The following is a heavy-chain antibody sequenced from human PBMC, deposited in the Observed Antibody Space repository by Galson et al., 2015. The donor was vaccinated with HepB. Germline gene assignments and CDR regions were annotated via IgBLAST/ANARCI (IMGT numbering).Heavy chain of an antibody. J-gene: IGHJ4*02. CDR1: GFTFSGSA. CDR3: TRRSGPIAASDY. Sequence: SLRLSCAASGFTFSGSAMHWVRQASGKGLEWVGRIRSKANSYATAYAASVKGRFTISRDDSKNTAYLQMNSLKTEDTAVYYCTRRSGPIAASDYWGQGTLVTVSS. D-gene: IGHD6-6*01. CDR2: IRSKANSYAT. V-gene: IGHV3-73*01.